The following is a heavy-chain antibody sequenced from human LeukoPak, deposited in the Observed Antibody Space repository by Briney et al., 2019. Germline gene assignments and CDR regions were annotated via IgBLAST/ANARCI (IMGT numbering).Heavy chain of an antibody. CDR3: ARVESKSRFWSGYNWFDP. J-gene: IGHJ5*02. CDR2: IYYSGST. Sequence: SETLSLTCTVSGGSISSGGYYWGWIRQHPGKGLEWVGYIYYSGSTYYDPSLKSRVTISVDTSKNQFSLKLSSVTAADTAVYYCARVESKSRFWSGYNWFDPWGQGALVTVSS. CDR1: GGSISSGGYY. D-gene: IGHD3-3*01. V-gene: IGHV4-31*03.